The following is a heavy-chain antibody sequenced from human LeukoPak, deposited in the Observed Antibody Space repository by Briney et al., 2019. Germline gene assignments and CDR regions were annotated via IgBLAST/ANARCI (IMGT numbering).Heavy chain of an antibody. CDR1: GFTFSDYY. Sequence: GGSLRLSCAASGFTFSDYYMSWIRQAPGKGLEWVSYISSSGSTIYYADSAKGRFTISRDNAKNSLYLQMNSLKTEDTAVYYCTTDILGWLQSWGQGTLVTVSS. CDR3: TTDILGWLQS. CDR2: ISSSGSTI. V-gene: IGHV3-11*01. D-gene: IGHD5-24*01. J-gene: IGHJ5*02.